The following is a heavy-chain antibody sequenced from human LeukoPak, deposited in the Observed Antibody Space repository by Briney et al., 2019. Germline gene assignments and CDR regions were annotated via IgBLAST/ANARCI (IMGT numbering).Heavy chain of an antibody. Sequence: GGSLRLSCAASGFTFSSYAMSWVRQAPGKGLEWVSAIGGSGGSTYYADSVKGRFTISRDNSKNTLYLQMNSLRAEDTAVYYCAKDLAPSTLSGLFDYWGQGTLVTVSS. V-gene: IGHV3-23*01. CDR2: IGGSGGST. CDR3: AKDLAPSTLSGLFDY. J-gene: IGHJ4*02. D-gene: IGHD2-15*01. CDR1: GFTFSSYA.